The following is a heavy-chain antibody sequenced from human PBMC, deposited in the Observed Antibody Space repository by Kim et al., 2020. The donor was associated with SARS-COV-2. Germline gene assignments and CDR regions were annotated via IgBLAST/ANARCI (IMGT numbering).Heavy chain of an antibody. CDR2: IKSKTDGGTT. CDR3: TTDRDHLIVVVVAATDAFDI. J-gene: IGHJ3*02. D-gene: IGHD2-15*01. CDR1: GFTFSNAW. V-gene: IGHV3-15*01. Sequence: GGSLRLSCAASGFTFSNAWMSWVRQAPGKGLEWVGRIKSKTDGGTTDYAAPVKGRFTISRDDSKNTLYLQMNSLKTEDTAVYYCTTDRDHLIVVVVAATDAFDIWGQGTMVTVSS.